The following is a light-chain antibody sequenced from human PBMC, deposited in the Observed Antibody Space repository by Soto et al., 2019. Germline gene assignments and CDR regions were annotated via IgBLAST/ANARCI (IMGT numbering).Light chain of an antibody. CDR2: GAS. V-gene: IGKV3-20*01. J-gene: IGKJ2*01. CDR3: QPYGSSPTWP. Sequence: SPATVSVTQGEGVTLSCRSSQSVSSNYLAWYQQKPGQAPRLLIYGASTRATGIPDRFSGSGSGTDFTLTISRLEPEDSAVYYCQPYGSSPTWPFG. CDR1: QSVSSNY.